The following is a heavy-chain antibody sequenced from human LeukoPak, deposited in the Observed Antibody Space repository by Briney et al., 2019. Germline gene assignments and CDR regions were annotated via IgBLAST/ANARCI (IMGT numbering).Heavy chain of an antibody. Sequence: ASVKVSCKASGYTFTSYDINWMRQATGQGLEWMGWMNPNSGNTGYAQKFQGRVTMTRDTSISTAYMELTSLRSEDAAIYYCARGTPYCSSASCYNYWGQGTLVTVSS. CDR1: GYTFTSYD. CDR2: MNPNSGNT. J-gene: IGHJ4*02. D-gene: IGHD2-2*02. CDR3: ARGTPYCSSASCYNY. V-gene: IGHV1-8*01.